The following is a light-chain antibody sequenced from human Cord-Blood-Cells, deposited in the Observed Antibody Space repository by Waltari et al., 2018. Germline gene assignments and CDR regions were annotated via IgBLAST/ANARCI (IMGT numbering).Light chain of an antibody. V-gene: IGKV4-1*01. CDR1: QSVLYSSNNKNY. J-gene: IGKJ2*03. Sequence: DIVMTQSPDSLAVSLGERATINCKSSQSVLYSSNNKNYLAWYQQKPGQPPKLLIYWASTRESGVPERFSGSGSGTDFTLTIRSLQAEDVAVYYCQQDYSTPYSFGQGTKLEIK. CDR3: QQDYSTPYS. CDR2: WAS.